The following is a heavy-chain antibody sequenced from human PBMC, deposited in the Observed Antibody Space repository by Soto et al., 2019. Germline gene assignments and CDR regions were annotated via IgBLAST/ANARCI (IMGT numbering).Heavy chain of an antibody. CDR1: GGSISSGGYS. D-gene: IGHD2-8*01. CDR2: IYHSGST. Sequence: QLQLQESGSGLVKPSQTLSLTCAVSGGSISSGGYSWSWIRQPPGKGLEWIGYIYHSGSTYYNPSLKSPVTISVDGSKNQFSPKLSSVTAADTAVYYCAREGAYCTNAVCPCDYWGRGTLVTVSS. J-gene: IGHJ4*02. V-gene: IGHV4-30-2*01. CDR3: AREGAYCTNAVCPCDY.